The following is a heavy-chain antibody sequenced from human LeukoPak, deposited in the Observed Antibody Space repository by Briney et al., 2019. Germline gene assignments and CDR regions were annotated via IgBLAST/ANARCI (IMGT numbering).Heavy chain of an antibody. D-gene: IGHD3-22*01. V-gene: IGHV4-31*03. J-gene: IGHJ2*01. Sequence: SETPSLTCTVSGGSISSGASDWGWIRQHPKRGLEWVGYINHSGSTYYNPSLGSRVTMSVDTSKNQFSLKLSSVTAADSAVYYCARAARQGFTMIVVPFFYFDLWGRGTLVTVSS. CDR2: INHSGST. CDR1: GGSISSGASD. CDR3: ARAARQGFTMIVVPFFYFDL.